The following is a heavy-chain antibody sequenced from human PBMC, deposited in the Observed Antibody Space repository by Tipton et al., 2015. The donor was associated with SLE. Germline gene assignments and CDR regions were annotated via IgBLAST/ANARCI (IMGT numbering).Heavy chain of an antibody. V-gene: IGHV1-2*02. J-gene: IGHJ4*03. D-gene: IGHD5-12*01. Sequence: QLVQSGPEVKKPGTSVKVSCKASGYTFTDYYMHWVRQAPGQGLAWMGWINPNSGGTNYAQKFQGRVTMTRDTSISKAYMELRSLRSDDTAIGCGVGDESGFKVCSGYWGQGTLGTGFS. CDR3: VGDESGFKVCSGY. CDR1: GYTFTDYY. CDR2: INPNSGGT.